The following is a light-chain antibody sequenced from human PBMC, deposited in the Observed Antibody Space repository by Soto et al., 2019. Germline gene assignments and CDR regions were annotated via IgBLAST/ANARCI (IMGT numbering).Light chain of an antibody. Sequence: EIVLTQSPGTLSLSPGERATLSCRASQSVYTNYLAWYQQKPGQAPRLLIYGASRRSTGIPDRFSGSGSGTDFTLTISRLEPEDFAVYYCQHYGRSPPVYTFGKGTKLEIK. V-gene: IGKV3-20*01. CDR3: QHYGRSPPVYT. J-gene: IGKJ2*01. CDR1: QSVYTNY. CDR2: GAS.